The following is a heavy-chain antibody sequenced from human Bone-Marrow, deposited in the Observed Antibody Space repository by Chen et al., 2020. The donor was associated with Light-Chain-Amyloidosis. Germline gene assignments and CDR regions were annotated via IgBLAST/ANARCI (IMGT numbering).Heavy chain of an antibody. CDR2: INNDGSCT. Sequence: EVQLVESGGDLVQPGGSLILPCSASGFTSHSSWMPWVRQGPGNGLVWVSRINNDGSCTSYADSVKGRFTISRDNAKNTLYLQMTSLRAEDTALYYCAAGADIRGRGILVTVSS. CDR1: GFTSHSSW. CDR3: AAGADI. D-gene: IGHD3-10*01. J-gene: IGHJ4*02. V-gene: IGHV3-74*01.